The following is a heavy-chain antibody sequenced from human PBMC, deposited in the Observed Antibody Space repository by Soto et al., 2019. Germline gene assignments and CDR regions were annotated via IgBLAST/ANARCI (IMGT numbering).Heavy chain of an antibody. CDR1: GFTVSSTY. CDR3: ARGGIGMVRTFDH. D-gene: IGHD3-10*01. J-gene: IGHJ4*02. Sequence: LRFSCAASGFTVSSTYMSWVRQAPGKGLEWVSIIFSSGESFYADSVKGRFTISRDSSDNTVYLQMNSLKAEDTAVYYCARGGIGMVRTFDHWGQGTLVTVSS. V-gene: IGHV3-53*01. CDR2: IFSSGES.